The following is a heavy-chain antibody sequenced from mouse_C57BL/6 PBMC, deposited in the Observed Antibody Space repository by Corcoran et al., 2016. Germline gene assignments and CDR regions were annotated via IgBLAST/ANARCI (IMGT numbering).Heavy chain of an antibody. CDR3: ARPRNYGYYFDY. Sequence: QVQLQQSGPELVKPGASVKISCKASGYSFTSYYIHWVKQRPGQGLEWIGWIYPGSGNTKYNEKFKGKATLTADTSSSTAYMQLSSLTSEDSAVYYCARPRNYGYYFDYWGQGTTLTVSS. V-gene: IGHV1-66*01. J-gene: IGHJ2*01. CDR1: GYSFTSYY. D-gene: IGHD2-1*01. CDR2: IYPGSGNT.